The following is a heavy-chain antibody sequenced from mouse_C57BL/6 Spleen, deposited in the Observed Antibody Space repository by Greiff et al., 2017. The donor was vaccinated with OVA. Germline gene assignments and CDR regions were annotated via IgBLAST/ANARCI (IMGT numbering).Heavy chain of an antibody. CDR2: IYPRDGST. CDR1: GYTFTSYD. D-gene: IGHD2-3*01. CDR3: AREGDGYSDYYAMDY. J-gene: IGHJ4*01. Sequence: QVQLQQSGPELVKPGASVKLSCKASGYTFTSYDINWVKQRPGQGLEWIGWIYPRDGSTKYNEKFKGKATLTVDTSSSTAYMELHSLTSEDSAVYFCAREGDGYSDYYAMDYWGQGTSVTVSS. V-gene: IGHV1-85*01.